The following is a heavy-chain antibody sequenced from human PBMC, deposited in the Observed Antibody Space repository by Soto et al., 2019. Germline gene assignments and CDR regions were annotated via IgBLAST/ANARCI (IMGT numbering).Heavy chain of an antibody. CDR2: IYYSGST. CDR1: GGSISSGDYY. D-gene: IGHD2-2*01. Sequence: SETLSLTCTVSGGSISSGDYYWSWIRQPPGKGLEWIGYIYYSGSTYYNPSLKNRVTISVDTSKNQFSLKLSSVTAADTAVYYCARKSIVVVPAAMDYYYYYGMDVWGQGTTVTVSS. CDR3: ARKSIVVVPAAMDYYYYYGMDV. J-gene: IGHJ6*02. V-gene: IGHV4-30-4*01.